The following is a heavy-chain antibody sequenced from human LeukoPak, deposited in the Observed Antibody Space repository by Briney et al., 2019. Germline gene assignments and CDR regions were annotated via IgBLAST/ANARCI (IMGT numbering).Heavy chain of an antibody. Sequence: GRSLRLSCAASGFTFSSYGMHWVRQAPGKGLEWVAVISYDGSNKYYADSVKGRFTISRDNSKNTLYLQMNSLRAEDTAVYYCAKDVLYYYGSGRQNYFDHWGQGTLVTVSS. D-gene: IGHD3-10*01. CDR3: AKDVLYYYGSGRQNYFDH. CDR2: ISYDGSNK. CDR1: GFTFSSYG. J-gene: IGHJ4*02. V-gene: IGHV3-30*18.